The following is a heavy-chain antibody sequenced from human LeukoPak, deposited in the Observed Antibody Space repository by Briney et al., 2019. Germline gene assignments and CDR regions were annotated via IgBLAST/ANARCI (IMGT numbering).Heavy chain of an antibody. CDR2: ISGSGGST. Sequence: GGSLRLSCAASGFTFSSYAMSWVRQAPGKGLEWVSAISGSGGSTYYADSVKGRFTISRDNSKNSLYLQMNSLRAEDTAVYYCARGRTMTTRAVDYWGQGTLVTVSS. CDR3: ARGRTMTTRAVDY. CDR1: GFTFSSYA. J-gene: IGHJ4*02. V-gene: IGHV3-23*01. D-gene: IGHD1-14*01.